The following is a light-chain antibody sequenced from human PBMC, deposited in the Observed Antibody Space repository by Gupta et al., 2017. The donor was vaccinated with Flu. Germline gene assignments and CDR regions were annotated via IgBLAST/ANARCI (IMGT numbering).Light chain of an antibody. CDR1: QSLLHSNGYNY. CDR3: RQDLQTLT. V-gene: IGKV2-28*01. Sequence: IVMTQSPLSLPVTPGEPASISCRSSQSLLHSNGYNYLDWYLQKPGQSPQLMIYWGSTRACGVPDRFSGSGSGTDFTLKSSRGEDEDVGVYYCRQDLQTLTFGPGTKVDIK. J-gene: IGKJ3*01. CDR2: WGS.